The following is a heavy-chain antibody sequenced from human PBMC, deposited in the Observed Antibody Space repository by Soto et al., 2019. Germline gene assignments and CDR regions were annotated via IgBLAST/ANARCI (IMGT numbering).Heavy chain of an antibody. CDR2: ISYDGSNK. V-gene: IGHV3-30*18. D-gene: IGHD2-15*01. CDR1: GFTFSSYG. Sequence: QVQLVESGGGVVQPGRSLRLSCAASGFTFSSYGMHWVRQAPGKGLEWVAVISYDGSNKYYADSVKGRFTISRDNSKNTLYLQMNSLRAEDTAVYYCAKDYSGNYYGMDVWGQGTTVTVSS. CDR3: AKDYSGNYYGMDV. J-gene: IGHJ6*02.